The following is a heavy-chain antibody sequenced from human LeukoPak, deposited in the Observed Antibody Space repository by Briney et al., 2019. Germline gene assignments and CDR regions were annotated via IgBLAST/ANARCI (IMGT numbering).Heavy chain of an antibody. V-gene: IGHV3-23*01. CDR2: ISASGDAT. Sequence: PGGSLRLSCAASGFTFSSYAMGWVRQAPGKGLEWVSGISASGDATYYADSVKGRFTISRDSSKNTLYLQMNSLTAEDTAVYYCARPFEGGAFDIWGQGTMVTVSS. CDR1: GFTFSSYA. J-gene: IGHJ3*02. CDR3: ARPFEGGAFDI. D-gene: IGHD3-16*01.